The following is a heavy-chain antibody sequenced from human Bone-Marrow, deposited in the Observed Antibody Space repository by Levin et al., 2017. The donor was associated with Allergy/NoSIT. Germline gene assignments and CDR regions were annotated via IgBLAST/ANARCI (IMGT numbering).Heavy chain of an antibody. J-gene: IGHJ3*01. CDR3: ARGTFHVASDAFDV. Sequence: ASETLSLTCTVSGGSISGGGYYWCWIRQHPGKGLEWIGCISYIGSTHYNPSLKSRVTISADTSDKQLSLKMSSVTAADTSVFYCARGTFHVASDAFDVWGQGTLVTVSS. CDR1: GGSISGGGYY. CDR2: ISYIGST. D-gene: IGHD1/OR15-1a*01. V-gene: IGHV4-31*03.